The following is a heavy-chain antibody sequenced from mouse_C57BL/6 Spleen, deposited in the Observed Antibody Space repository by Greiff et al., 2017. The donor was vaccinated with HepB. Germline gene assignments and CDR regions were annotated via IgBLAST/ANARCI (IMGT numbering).Heavy chain of an antibody. Sequence: DVKLVESGGGLVKPGGSLKLSCAASGFTFSSYAMSWVRQTPEKRLEWVATISDGGSYTYYPDNVKGRFTISRDNAKNNLYLQMSHLKSEDTAMYYCARDDDGSRGWYFDVWGTGTTVTVSS. CDR2: ISDGGSYT. CDR3: ARDDDGSRGWYFDV. J-gene: IGHJ1*03. V-gene: IGHV5-4*01. CDR1: GFTFSSYA. D-gene: IGHD1-1*01.